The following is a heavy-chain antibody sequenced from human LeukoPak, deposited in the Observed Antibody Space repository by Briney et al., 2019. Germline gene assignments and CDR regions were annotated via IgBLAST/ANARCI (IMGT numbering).Heavy chain of an antibody. J-gene: IGHJ6*03. V-gene: IGHV3-21*01. CDR3: ARDAALVLGPGYMDV. CDR1: GFTFRTYT. D-gene: IGHD7-27*01. CDR2: ISSSSDYI. Sequence: PGGSLRLSCAASGFTFRTYTLHWVRQDPGKGLEWVAGISSSSDYIYYAESVKGRFTISRDNAKNSLYLQMNSLRAEDTAVYYCARDAALVLGPGYMDVWGKGTTVTVSS.